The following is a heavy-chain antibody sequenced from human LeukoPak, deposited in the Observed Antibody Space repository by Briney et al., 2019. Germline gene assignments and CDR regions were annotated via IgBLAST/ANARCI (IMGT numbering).Heavy chain of an antibody. D-gene: IGHD3-10*01. J-gene: IGHJ4*02. CDR3: ARDFLPYYYGSGSYQY. CDR1: GYTFTSYG. V-gene: IGHV1-18*01. Sequence: GASVKVSCKASGYTFTSYGISWVRQAPGQGLEWMGWISAYNGNTNYAQKLQGRVTMTTDTSTSTAYMELRSLRSDDTAVYYCARDFLPYYYGSGSYQYWGQGTLVTVSS. CDR2: ISAYNGNT.